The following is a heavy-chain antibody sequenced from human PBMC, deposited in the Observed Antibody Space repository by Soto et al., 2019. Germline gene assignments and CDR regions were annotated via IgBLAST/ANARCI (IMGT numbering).Heavy chain of an antibody. CDR3: ARTHSGSYYSVFNY. V-gene: IGHV4-38-2*01. CDR1: NFSISSGYY. J-gene: IGHJ4*02. D-gene: IGHD1-26*01. Sequence: SETLSLTCVVSNFSISSGYYWGWIRQSPGKGLEWIASIYRSGTTSYNPSLKSRVTISVDPSKNQFSLMLTAVTAADTAVYYCARTHSGSYYSVFNYWGRGSLVTAPQ. CDR2: IYRSGTT.